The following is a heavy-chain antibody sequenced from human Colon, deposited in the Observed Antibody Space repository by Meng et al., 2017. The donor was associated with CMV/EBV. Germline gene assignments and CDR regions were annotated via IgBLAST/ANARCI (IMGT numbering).Heavy chain of an antibody. CDR1: GGSITRSSFY. Sequence: GSLRLSCNVSGGSITRSSFYWGWIRQPPGKGPEWIGSIYYSGSTQYNPPLKSRVTISVDTSKNQFSLSLSSVTAADTAVYYCARSRGGQLAPFDYWGQGTLVTVSS. D-gene: IGHD6-13*01. CDR3: ARSRGGQLAPFDY. V-gene: IGHV4-39*07. J-gene: IGHJ4*02. CDR2: IYYSGST.